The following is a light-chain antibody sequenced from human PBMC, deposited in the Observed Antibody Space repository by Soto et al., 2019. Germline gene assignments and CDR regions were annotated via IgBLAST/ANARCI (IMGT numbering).Light chain of an antibody. Sequence: EIVLTQSPGTLSLSPGERATLSCRASQSISSSYLACYQQKPGQAPRLLIYGASSRATGIPDRFSGSGSGPDFALTISRLEPEDLAVYYCQQYVSSPITFGGGTKVEIK. V-gene: IGKV3-20*01. CDR2: GAS. CDR1: QSISSSY. CDR3: QQYVSSPIT. J-gene: IGKJ4*01.